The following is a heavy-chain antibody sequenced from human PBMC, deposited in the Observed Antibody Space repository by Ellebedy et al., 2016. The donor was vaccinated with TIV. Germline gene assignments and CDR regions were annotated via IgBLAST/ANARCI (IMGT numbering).Heavy chain of an antibody. CDR3: AKQGYCGADCYAYYFDF. Sequence: GGSLRLSXAASGFTFTNYAMSWVRQAPGKGLEWVSGISDGGGDTVYADSVKGRFTISRDNSKSTLYLQLNSLRADDTAVYYCAKQGYCGADCYAYYFDFWGQGSQVTVSS. V-gene: IGHV3-23*01. D-gene: IGHD2-21*01. J-gene: IGHJ4*02. CDR2: ISDGGGDT. CDR1: GFTFTNYA.